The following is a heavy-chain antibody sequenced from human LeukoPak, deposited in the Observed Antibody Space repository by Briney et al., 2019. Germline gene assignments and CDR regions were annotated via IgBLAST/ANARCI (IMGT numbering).Heavy chain of an antibody. V-gene: IGHV1-2*02. J-gene: IGHJ6*03. D-gene: IGHD4-11*01. Sequence: ASVKVSCKASGYTFTGYYMHWVRQAPGQGLEWMGWINPNSGGTNYAQKFQGRVTMTRDTSISTAYMELSRLRSDDTAVYYCASYGNTVTPPRDYYYYYYMDVWGKGTTVTVSS. CDR3: ASYGNTVTPPRDYYYYYYMDV. CDR2: INPNSGGT. CDR1: GYTFTGYY.